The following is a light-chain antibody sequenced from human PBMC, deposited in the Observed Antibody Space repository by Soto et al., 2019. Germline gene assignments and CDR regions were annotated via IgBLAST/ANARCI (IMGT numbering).Light chain of an antibody. V-gene: IGKV1-5*03. Sequence: DIQMPPAPSTLSASVGDRVTITCRASESIDSWLAWHQQKPGRAPKLLISKASSLESGVPSRFSGSGFGTEITLTISSLQPDDFATYYCQQYNSYRAFGPGTKVDIK. CDR3: QQYNSYRA. CDR1: ESIDSW. CDR2: KAS. J-gene: IGKJ1*01.